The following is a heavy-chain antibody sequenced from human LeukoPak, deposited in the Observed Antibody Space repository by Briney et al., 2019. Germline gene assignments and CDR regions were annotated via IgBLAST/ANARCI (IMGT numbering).Heavy chain of an antibody. CDR1: GYSLTSYW. Sequence: GESLKISCKSSGYSLTSYWIGWVRQMPGKGLEWMGIIYPGDSDTRYSPSFQGQVTISADKSISTAYLQWSSLKASDTAMYYCARHGTGIAVAGTGAFDYWGQGTLVTVSS. CDR2: IYPGDSDT. J-gene: IGHJ4*02. V-gene: IGHV5-51*01. D-gene: IGHD6-19*01. CDR3: ARHGTGIAVAGTGAFDY.